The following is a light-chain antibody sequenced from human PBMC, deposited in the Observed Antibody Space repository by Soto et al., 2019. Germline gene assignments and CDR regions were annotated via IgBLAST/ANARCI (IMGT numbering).Light chain of an antibody. CDR3: QSNDNNVRGGV. J-gene: IGLJ3*02. CDR1: SSNIGGHF. V-gene: IGLV1-47*01. Sequence: QSVLTQPPSASGTPGQRVTISCSGSSSNIGGHFVYWYHQLPGTAPQLLIYRNDQRPSGVPDRFSASKSGTSASLAISGLRSEDEADYYCQSNDNNVRGGVFGGGTKLTVL. CDR2: RND.